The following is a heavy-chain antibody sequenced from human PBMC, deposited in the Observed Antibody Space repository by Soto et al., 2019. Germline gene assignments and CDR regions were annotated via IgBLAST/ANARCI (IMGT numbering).Heavy chain of an antibody. V-gene: IGHV1-24*01. D-gene: IGHD4-4*01. CDR2: FNPEDGET. Sequence: ASVKVSCKVSGYALTELSMHLVRQAPGKGLEWMGGFNPEDGETIYAQKFQGRVTMTEDTSTDTAYMELSSLRSEDTAVYYCATFTTTVTTSVDWFDPWGQGTLVTVSS. CDR3: ATFTTTVTTSVDWFDP. CDR1: GYALTELS. J-gene: IGHJ5*02.